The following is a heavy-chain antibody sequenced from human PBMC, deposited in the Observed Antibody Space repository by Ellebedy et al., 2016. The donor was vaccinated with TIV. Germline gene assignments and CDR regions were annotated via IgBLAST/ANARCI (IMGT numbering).Heavy chain of an antibody. CDR2: INHSGST. CDR3: ARGGSSWSINNWFDP. J-gene: IGHJ5*02. CDR1: GGSFSGYY. Sequence: SETLSLXXAVYGGSFSGYYWSWIRQPPGKGLEWIGEINHSGSTNYNPSLKSRVTISVDTSKNQFSLKLSSVTAADTAVYYCARGGSSWSINNWFDPWGQGTLVTVSS. D-gene: IGHD6-13*01. V-gene: IGHV4-34*01.